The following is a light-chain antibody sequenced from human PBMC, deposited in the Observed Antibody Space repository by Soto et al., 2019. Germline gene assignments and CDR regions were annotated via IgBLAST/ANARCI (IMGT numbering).Light chain of an antibody. V-gene: IGKV1-9*01. CDR3: QQLYIFPLT. CDR2: AAS. CDR1: QGISSY. J-gene: IGKJ5*01. Sequence: IQLTTSPSSLSASVGDRVTITCRASQGISSYLAWYQQKPGKAPNLLMYAASTLQSGVPSRFSGGEPGTEYTLTISSLQPEDSATYYCQQLYIFPLTFGQGTRLEIK.